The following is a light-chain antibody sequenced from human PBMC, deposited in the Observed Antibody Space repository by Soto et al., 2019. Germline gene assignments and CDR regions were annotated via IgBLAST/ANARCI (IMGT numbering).Light chain of an antibody. V-gene: IGKV3D-15*01. CDR1: QSVRSN. CDR3: HQYGSAPAWT. Sequence: EIVMTQSPATLSVSPGERATLSCRASQSVRSNLAWYQQKPGQAPRLLIHGASNRATGIPDRFSGAGSGTDFTLTISRLEPEDFAVYYCHQYGSAPAWTFGQGTKVEIK. CDR2: GAS. J-gene: IGKJ1*01.